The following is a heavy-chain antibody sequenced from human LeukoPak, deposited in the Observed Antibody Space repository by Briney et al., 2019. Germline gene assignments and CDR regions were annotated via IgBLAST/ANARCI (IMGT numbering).Heavy chain of an antibody. Sequence: GGSLRLSCAASGFTFSNYIMHWVRQAPGKGLEYVSAININGDSTYYANSVKGRFTISRDNSKNTLYLQMNSLRAEDTAVYYCAKWGSSYFDYWGQGTLVTVSS. CDR2: ININGDST. J-gene: IGHJ4*02. CDR1: GFTFSNYI. V-gene: IGHV3-64*01. D-gene: IGHD1-26*01. CDR3: AKWGSSYFDY.